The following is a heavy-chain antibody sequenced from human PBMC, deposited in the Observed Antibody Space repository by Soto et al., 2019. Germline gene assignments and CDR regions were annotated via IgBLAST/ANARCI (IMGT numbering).Heavy chain of an antibody. V-gene: IGHV2-26*03. CDR3: ARLVADSSSYYYVLDV. CDR1: GFSLTTGRMG. Sequence: QVTLKESGPVLVKATETLTLTCAISGFSLTTGRMGVRWIRQPPGKALEWVAHIFSNNERSYSTSLQSRLSISDDTSESQVVLTMTDVDPVDTATYFCARLVADSSSYYYVLDVWGQGTTVTVS. J-gene: IGHJ6*02. CDR2: IFSNNER. D-gene: IGHD2-15*01.